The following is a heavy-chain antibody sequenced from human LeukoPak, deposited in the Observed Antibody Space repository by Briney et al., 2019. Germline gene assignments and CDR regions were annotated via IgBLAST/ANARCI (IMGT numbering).Heavy chain of an antibody. Sequence: SETLSLTCTVSGGSISSGGYYWSWIRQHPGKGLEWIGYIYYSGSTYYNPSLKSRVTISVDTSKNQFSLKLSSVTAADTAVYYCARQTIEANAFYYYYGMDVWGQGTTVTVSS. CDR2: IYYSGST. CDR1: GGSISSGGYY. CDR3: ARQTIEANAFYYYYGMDV. V-gene: IGHV4-31*03. D-gene: IGHD3-9*01. J-gene: IGHJ6*02.